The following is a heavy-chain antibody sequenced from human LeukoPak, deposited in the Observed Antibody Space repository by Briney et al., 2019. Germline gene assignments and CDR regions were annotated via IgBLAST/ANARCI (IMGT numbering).Heavy chain of an antibody. Sequence: PSETLSLTCTVSGVSISSYYWSWIRQPPGKGLEWVGYISYSGRTNYNPPLMSRPTISLDTSKNQFSLTLIYVPAADTAVYYCARAYSSGLNWCDPWGQGTLVSVS. CDR1: GVSISSYY. V-gene: IGHV4-59*01. CDR3: ARAYSSGLNWCDP. D-gene: IGHD6-19*01. CDR2: ISYSGRT. J-gene: IGHJ5*02.